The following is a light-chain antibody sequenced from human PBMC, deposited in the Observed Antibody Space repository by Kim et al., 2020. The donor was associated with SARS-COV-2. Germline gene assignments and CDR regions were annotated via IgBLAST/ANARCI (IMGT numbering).Light chain of an antibody. J-gene: IGKJ1*01. Sequence: DIQMTQSPSSLSASVGDIFTITCRASHGISNYLAWYQQKPGKVPTLLIYAASTLQSGVPSRFSGSGSGTDVTLTISSLQPEDVATYYCQKYNSAPWTFGQGTKVDIK. CDR3: QKYNSAPWT. CDR2: AAS. CDR1: HGISNY. V-gene: IGKV1-27*01.